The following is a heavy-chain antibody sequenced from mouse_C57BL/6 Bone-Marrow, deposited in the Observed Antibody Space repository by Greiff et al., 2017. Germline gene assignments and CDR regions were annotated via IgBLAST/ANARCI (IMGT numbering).Heavy chain of an antibody. Sequence: EVQLKESGAELVRPGASVKLSCTASGFNIKDDYMHWVKQRPEQGLEWIGWIDPENGDTEYAAKFKGKATITADTSSNTAYLQLSSLTSEDTAVYFCTTGSGVWGTGTTVTVSS. CDR1: GFNIKDDY. V-gene: IGHV14-4*01. CDR2: IDPENGDT. CDR3: TTGSGV. J-gene: IGHJ1*03.